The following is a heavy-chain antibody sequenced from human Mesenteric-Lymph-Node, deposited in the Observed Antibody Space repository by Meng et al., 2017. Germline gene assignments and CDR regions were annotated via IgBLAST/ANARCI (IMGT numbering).Heavy chain of an antibody. CDR2: ISAYNGNT. CDR1: GYTFTSYG. D-gene: IGHD6-13*01. V-gene: IGHV1-18*01. CDR3: ARQAISIAAAGTGDY. Sequence: ASVKVSCKASGYTFTSYGISWVRQAPGQGLEWMGWISAYNGNTNYAQKLQGRVTMTTDTSTSTAYMELRSLRSDDTAVYYCARQAISIAAAGTGDYWGQGTLVTVSS. J-gene: IGHJ4*02.